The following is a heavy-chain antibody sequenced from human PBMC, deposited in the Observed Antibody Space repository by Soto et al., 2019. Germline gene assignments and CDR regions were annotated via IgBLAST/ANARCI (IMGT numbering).Heavy chain of an antibody. CDR3: ARDRQANDFWSGYYTAILQYNWFDP. CDR2: ISYDGSNK. J-gene: IGHJ5*02. Sequence: GGSLRLSCAASGFTFSSYAMHWVRQAPGKGLEWVAVISYDGSNKYYADSVKGRFTISRDNSKNTLYLQMNSLRAEDTAVYYCARDRQANDFWSGYYTAILQYNWFDPWGQGTLVTVSS. D-gene: IGHD3-3*01. V-gene: IGHV3-30-3*01. CDR1: GFTFSSYA.